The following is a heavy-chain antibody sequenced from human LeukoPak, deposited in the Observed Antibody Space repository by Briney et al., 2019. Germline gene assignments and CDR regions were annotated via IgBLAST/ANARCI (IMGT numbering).Heavy chain of an antibody. J-gene: IGHJ4*02. CDR1: GFNLSSYW. CDR2: ISSSGSTI. Sequence: GGSLRLSCAASGFNLSSYWMSWVRQAPGKGLEWVSYISSSGSTIYYADSVKGRFTISRDNAKNSLYLQMNSLGAEDTAVYYCARAGGYGSGEIDYWGQGTLVTVSS. D-gene: IGHD3-10*01. V-gene: IGHV3-48*04. CDR3: ARAGGYGSGEIDY.